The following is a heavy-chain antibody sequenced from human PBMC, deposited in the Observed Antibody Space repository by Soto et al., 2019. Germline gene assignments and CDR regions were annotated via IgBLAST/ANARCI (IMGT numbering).Heavy chain of an antibody. J-gene: IGHJ4*02. CDR1: GYTFTGYY. V-gene: IGHV1-2*02. Sequence: EASVKVSCKASGYTFTGYYMHWVRQAPGQGLEWMGWINPNSGGTNYAQKFQGRVTMTRDTSISTAYMELSRLRSDDTAVYYCARSRLEAYYFDYWGQGTLVTVSS. D-gene: IGHD1-1*01. CDR2: INPNSGGT. CDR3: ARSRLEAYYFDY.